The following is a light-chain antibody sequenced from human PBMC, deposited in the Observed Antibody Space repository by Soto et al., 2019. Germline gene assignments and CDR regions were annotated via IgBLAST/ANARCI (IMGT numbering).Light chain of an antibody. CDR1: SSNFGNYDL. Sequence: QSALTQPASVSGSPGQSITISCTGTSSNFGNYDLVSWYQQHPGKGPKLIIYVARERPSGVSDCFSGSKSGNTASLTISGLQGEDEADYYCCSYAGGNTLVFGGGTKLTVL. CDR2: VAR. V-gene: IGLV2-23*01. J-gene: IGLJ2*01. CDR3: CSYAGGNTLV.